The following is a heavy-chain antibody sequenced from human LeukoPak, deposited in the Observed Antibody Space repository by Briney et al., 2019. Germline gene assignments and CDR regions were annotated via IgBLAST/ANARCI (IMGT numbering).Heavy chain of an antibody. CDR3: ARGSYYYDSSGPSGGY. D-gene: IGHD3-22*01. Sequence: GASVKVSCKASGYTFASYDINWVRQATGQGLEWMGWMNPNSGNTGYAQKFQGRVTMTRNTSISTAYMELSSLRSEDTAVYYCARGSYYYDSSGPSGGYWGQGTLVTVSS. CDR1: GYTFASYD. V-gene: IGHV1-8*01. J-gene: IGHJ4*02. CDR2: MNPNSGNT.